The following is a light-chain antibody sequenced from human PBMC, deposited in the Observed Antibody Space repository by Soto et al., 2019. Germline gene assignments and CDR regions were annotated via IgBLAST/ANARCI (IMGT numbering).Light chain of an antibody. Sequence: IVMTQSPATLSVSPGERATLSCRASQSVSSSLAWYQQRPGQAPRLLIYGASTRATGVPARFSGSGSGTEFTLTISSLQSEDFAVYYCQQYYNWPGTVGQGTKREIK. CDR2: GAS. CDR3: QQYYNWPGT. CDR1: QSVSSS. V-gene: IGKV3-15*01. J-gene: IGKJ2*01.